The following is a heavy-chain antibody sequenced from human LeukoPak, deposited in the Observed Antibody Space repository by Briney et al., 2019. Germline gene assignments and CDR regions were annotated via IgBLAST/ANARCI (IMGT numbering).Heavy chain of an antibody. CDR1: GLTVSSNY. CDR2: IYSGGST. Sequence: GGSLRLSCAVSGLTVSSNYMSWVRQAPGKGLEWVSAIYSGGSTFYADSVKGRFTISRDNSKNTLYLQMNSLRAEDTAVYYCARDPYNSGTSYFDYWGQGTLVTVSS. D-gene: IGHD3-10*01. J-gene: IGHJ4*02. CDR3: ARDPYNSGTSYFDY. V-gene: IGHV3-53*01.